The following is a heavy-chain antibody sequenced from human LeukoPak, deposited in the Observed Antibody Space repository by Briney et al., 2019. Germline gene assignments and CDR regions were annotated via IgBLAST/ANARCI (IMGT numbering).Heavy chain of an antibody. Sequence: ASVKVSCKTSGYTFTSYDINWVRQATGQGLEWMGSMNPNSGDAGYTQKFQGRVTMTRNTSISAAYMELSSLRSEDTAVYYCAREHYDYVWGNHRYIDYWGQGTLVTVSS. CDR2: MNPNSGDA. CDR1: GYTFTSYD. V-gene: IGHV1-8*01. J-gene: IGHJ4*02. D-gene: IGHD3-16*02. CDR3: AREHYDYVWGNHRYIDY.